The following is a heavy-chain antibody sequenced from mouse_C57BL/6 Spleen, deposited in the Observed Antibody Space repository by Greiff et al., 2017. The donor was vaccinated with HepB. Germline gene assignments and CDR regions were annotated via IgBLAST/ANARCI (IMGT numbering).Heavy chain of an antibody. CDR2: IDPSDSYT. CDR1: GYTFTSYW. V-gene: IGHV1-69*01. J-gene: IGHJ4*01. Sequence: VQLKQPGAELVMPGASVKLSCKASGYTFTSYWMHWVKQRPGQGLEWIGEIDPSDSYTNYNQKFKGKSTLTVDKSSSTAYMQLSSLTSEDSAVYYCARYNLVGAMDYWGQGTSVTVSS. CDR3: ARYNLVGAMDY. D-gene: IGHD1-3*01.